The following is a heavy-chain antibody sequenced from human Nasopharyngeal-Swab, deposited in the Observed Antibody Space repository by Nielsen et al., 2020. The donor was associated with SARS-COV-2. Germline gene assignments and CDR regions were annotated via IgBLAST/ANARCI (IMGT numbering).Heavy chain of an antibody. CDR2: IKSKTDGGTT. Sequence: GASLKISCAASGFTFSNAWMSWVRQAPGKGLEWVGRIKSKTDGGTTDYAAPVKGRFTISRDDSKNTLYLQMNSLKTEDTAVYYCTTSGYDSTSDAFDIWGQGTMVTVSS. CDR3: TTSGYDSTSDAFDI. J-gene: IGHJ3*02. CDR1: GFTFSNAW. V-gene: IGHV3-15*01. D-gene: IGHD3-22*01.